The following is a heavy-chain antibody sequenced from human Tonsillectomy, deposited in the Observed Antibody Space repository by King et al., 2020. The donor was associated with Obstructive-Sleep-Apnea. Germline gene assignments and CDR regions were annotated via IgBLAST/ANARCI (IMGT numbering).Heavy chain of an antibody. CDR2: INPSGGTT. CDR1: GYTFTSYY. J-gene: IGHJ4*02. D-gene: IGHD4-23*01. Sequence: VQLVESGAEVEKPGASGNLSCKASGYTFTSYYIHWVRQAPGQGLEWMGIINPSGGTTSYAQKFQGRLTMTRHTSTSTVYMELSSLRSDDTAVYYCARDGDYGGNDELEYFDYWGQGTLVTVSS. CDR3: ARDGDYGGNDELEYFDY. V-gene: IGHV1-46*01.